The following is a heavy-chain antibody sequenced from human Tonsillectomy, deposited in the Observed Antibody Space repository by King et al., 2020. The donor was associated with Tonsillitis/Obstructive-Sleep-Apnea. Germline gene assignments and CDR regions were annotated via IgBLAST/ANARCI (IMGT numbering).Heavy chain of an antibody. Sequence: EVQLVESGAEVKKPGESLRISCKGSGYSFTSYWISWVRQMPGKGLEWMGRIDPSDSYTNYSPSFQGHVTISADKSISTAYLQWSSLKASDTAMYYCARHGLRSMVATENWFDPWGQGTLVTVSS. CDR3: ARHGLRSMVATENWFDP. D-gene: IGHD5-12*01. CDR1: GYSFTSYW. V-gene: IGHV5-10-1*03. CDR2: IDPSDSYT. J-gene: IGHJ5*02.